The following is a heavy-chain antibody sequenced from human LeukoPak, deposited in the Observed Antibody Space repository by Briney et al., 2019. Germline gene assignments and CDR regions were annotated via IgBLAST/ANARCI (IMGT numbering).Heavy chain of an antibody. CDR2: IRYDGSNK. Sequence: GGSLRLSCAASGFTFSSYGMHWVRQAPGKGLEWVAFIRYDGSNKYYADSVKGRFTISRDNSKNTLYLQMNSLRAEDTAVCYCASSGSGYDYDNYYYYYMDVWGKGTTVTVSS. V-gene: IGHV3-30*02. CDR1: GFTFSSYG. D-gene: IGHD5-12*01. J-gene: IGHJ6*03. CDR3: ASSGSGYDYDNYYYYYMDV.